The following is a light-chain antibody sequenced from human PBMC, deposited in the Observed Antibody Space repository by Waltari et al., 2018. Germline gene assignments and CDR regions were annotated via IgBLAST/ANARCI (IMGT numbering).Light chain of an antibody. CDR3: AAWDASLNGWV. CDR2: SNN. Sequence: QSVLTQPPSASGPPGQRVAISCSGTRSNIGSNSLHWYQQLPGTAPKLLTHSNNQRPSGVPDRFSGSKSGTSASLAISGLQSEDEAHYYCAAWDASLNGWVFGGGTKLTVL. J-gene: IGLJ3*02. V-gene: IGLV1-44*01. CDR1: RSNIGSNS.